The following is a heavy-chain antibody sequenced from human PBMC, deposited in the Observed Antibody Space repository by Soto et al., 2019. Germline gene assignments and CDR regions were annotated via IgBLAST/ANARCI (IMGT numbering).Heavy chain of an antibody. CDR3: ARVPRTGTTIDWFDP. Sequence: GASVKVSCKASGYTFTSYGISWVRQAPGQGLEWMGWISAYNGNTNYAQKLQGRVTMTTDTSTSTAYMELRSLRSDDTAVYYCARVPRTGTTIDWFDPWGQGTLVTVSS. V-gene: IGHV1-18*01. D-gene: IGHD1-7*01. CDR1: GYTFTSYG. CDR2: ISAYNGNT. J-gene: IGHJ5*02.